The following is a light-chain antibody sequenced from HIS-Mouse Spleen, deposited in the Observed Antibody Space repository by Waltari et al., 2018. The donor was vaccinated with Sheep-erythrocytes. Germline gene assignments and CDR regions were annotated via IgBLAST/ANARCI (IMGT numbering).Light chain of an antibody. V-gene: IGLV2-11*01. CDR1: SSDVGGYNY. CDR2: DVS. CDR3: CSYAGSYNHV. J-gene: IGLJ1*01. Sequence: QSALTQPRSVSGSPGQSVTISCTGTSSDVGGYNYFSWYQQHPGTAPKLMIYDVSKRPSGVPDRFSGSKSGNTASLTISGLQAEDEADYYCCSYAGSYNHVFATGTKVTVL.